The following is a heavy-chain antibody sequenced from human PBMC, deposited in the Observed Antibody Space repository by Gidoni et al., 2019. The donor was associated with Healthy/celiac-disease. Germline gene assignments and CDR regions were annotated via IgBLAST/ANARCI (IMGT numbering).Heavy chain of an antibody. CDR3: ARSYSGYPGDYFDY. CDR2: INPNSGGT. CDR1: GYTFTGYY. J-gene: IGHJ4*02. Sequence: QVQLVQSGAEVKKPGASVKVSCKASGYTFTGYYMHWVRQAPGQGLEWMGWINPNSGGTNYAQQFQGWVTMTRDTSISTAYMELSRLRSDDTAVYYCARSYSGYPGDYFDYWGQGTLVTVSS. D-gene: IGHD5-12*01. V-gene: IGHV1-2*04.